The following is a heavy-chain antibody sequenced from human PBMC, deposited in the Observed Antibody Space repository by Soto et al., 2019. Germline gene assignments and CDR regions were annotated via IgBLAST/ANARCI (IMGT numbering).Heavy chain of an antibody. J-gene: IGHJ4*02. CDR1: GFTFNNAW. CDR3: TTGLSNGYYNFDY. Sequence: HLVESGGGLVKPGGSLRLSCAASGFTFNNAWMSWVRQAPGKGLEWVGRIKGEADGGTTDYAAPVKVRITISRDHSKDTLYLRMNSLKTEDTAVYYCTTGLSNGYYNFDYWGQGTPVTVSS. V-gene: IGHV3-15*01. D-gene: IGHD3-22*01. CDR2: IKGEADGGTT.